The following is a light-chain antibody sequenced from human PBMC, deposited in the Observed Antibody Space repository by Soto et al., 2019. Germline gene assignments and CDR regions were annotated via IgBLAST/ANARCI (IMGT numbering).Light chain of an antibody. CDR1: QSINSD. CDR2: GAY. V-gene: IGKV3-15*01. CDR3: QQYNNWPLT. Sequence: IVLTQPPATLAVSAGERANLSCRASQSINSDLAWYQQKPGQAPRLLIYGAYTGATGIPARFSGSGSGTEFTLTISSLQSEDFAFYFCQQYNNWPLTFGGGTKVDI. J-gene: IGKJ4*01.